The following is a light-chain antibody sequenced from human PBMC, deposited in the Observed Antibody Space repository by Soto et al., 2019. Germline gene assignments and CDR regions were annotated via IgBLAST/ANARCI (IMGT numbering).Light chain of an antibody. CDR3: QQYYSAPYT. V-gene: IGKV4-1*01. CDR2: WAS. J-gene: IGKJ2*01. Sequence: DIVMTQSPDSLAVSLGERATLNCKSSQSVLYSSNNKNYLAWYQQKPGQPPKLLIYWASTRESGVPDRFSGSGSGPDFTLTISSLQAEDVAVYYCQQYYSAPYTFGQGTQLEIK. CDR1: QSVLYSSNNKNY.